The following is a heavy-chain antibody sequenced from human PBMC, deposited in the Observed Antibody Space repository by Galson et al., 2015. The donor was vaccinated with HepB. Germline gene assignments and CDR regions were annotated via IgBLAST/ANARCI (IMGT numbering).Heavy chain of an antibody. CDR3: ASPRRRSITMIVVALDY. CDR2: ISYDGSNK. Sequence: SLRLSCAASGFTFSSYAMHWVRQAPGKGLEWVAVISYDGSNKYYADSVKGRFTISRDNSKNTLYLQMNSLRAEDTAVYYCASPRRRSITMIVVALDYWGQGTLVTVSS. V-gene: IGHV3-30*04. CDR1: GFTFSSYA. D-gene: IGHD3-22*01. J-gene: IGHJ4*02.